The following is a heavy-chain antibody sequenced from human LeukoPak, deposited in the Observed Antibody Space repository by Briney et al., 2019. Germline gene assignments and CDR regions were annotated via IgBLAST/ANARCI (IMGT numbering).Heavy chain of an antibody. CDR2: ISDRGGST. CDR3: AKRGTTMEKEGFDY. CDR1: GFTFSSYA. D-gene: IGHD5-18*01. V-gene: IGHV3-23*01. Sequence: GGSLRLSCAASGFTFSSYAMSWVRQAPGKGLEWVSAISDRGGSTYYADSVKGRFTISRDNSKNTLYLQMNSLRAEDTAVYYCAKRGTTMEKEGFDYWGQGTQVTVSS. J-gene: IGHJ4*02.